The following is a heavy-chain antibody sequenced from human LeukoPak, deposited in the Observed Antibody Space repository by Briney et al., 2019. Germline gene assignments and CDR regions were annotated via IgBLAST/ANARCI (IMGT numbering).Heavy chain of an antibody. D-gene: IGHD3-3*01. Sequence: SGGSLRLSCAASGFTFSGYWMSWVRQAPGKGPEWVASVKQDGSDKYYVDSVKGRFTISRDNAKNSLYVQMNSLRAEDTAVYYCARARGSGRSWYFDRWGRGTVVTVSS. CDR2: VKQDGSDK. CDR3: ARARGSGRSWYFDR. J-gene: IGHJ2*01. V-gene: IGHV3-7*04. CDR1: GFTFSGYW.